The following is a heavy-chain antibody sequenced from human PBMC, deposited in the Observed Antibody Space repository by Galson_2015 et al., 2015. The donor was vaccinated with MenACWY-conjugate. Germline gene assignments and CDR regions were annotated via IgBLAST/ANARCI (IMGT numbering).Heavy chain of an antibody. Sequence: SLRLSCAASGFTFSSYSMNWVRQAPGKGLEWVSSISSSSSYIYYADSVKGRFTISRDNAKNSLYLQMNSLRAGDTAVYYCASADLIDSKLDYWGQGTLVTVSS. CDR3: ASADLIDSKLDY. J-gene: IGHJ4*02. CDR1: GFTFSSYS. V-gene: IGHV3-21*01. CDR2: ISSSSSYI. D-gene: IGHD3-16*02.